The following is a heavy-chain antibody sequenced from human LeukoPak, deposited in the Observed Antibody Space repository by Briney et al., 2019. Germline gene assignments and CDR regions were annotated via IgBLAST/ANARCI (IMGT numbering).Heavy chain of an antibody. CDR2: IYYRRST. Sequence: SQTLSLTCTVSGRSISRGGYYWPWIRQQPGKGLEWLGYIYYRRSTYNHTYLQSRITKTVHPSNNIFSLKLSSVTAADTAVYYCARDSAGWNVPAVNPKLSRYFDLWGRGTLVTVSS. CDR1: GRSISRGGYY. CDR3: ARDSAGWNVPAVNPKLSRYFDL. D-gene: IGHD2-2*01. V-gene: IGHV4-31*03. J-gene: IGHJ2*01.